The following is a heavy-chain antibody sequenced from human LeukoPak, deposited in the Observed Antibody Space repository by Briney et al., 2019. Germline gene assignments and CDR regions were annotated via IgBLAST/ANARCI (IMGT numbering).Heavy chain of an antibody. CDR2: IYYSGST. Sequence: SETLSLTCTLSGGSISSYYWSWIRQPPGKGLEWIGYIYYSGSTNYNPSLKSRVTISVDTSKNQFSLKLSSVTAADTAVYYCASLNYHGSGSPFDYWGQGMLVTVSS. V-gene: IGHV4-59*01. CDR3: ASLNYHGSGSPFDY. CDR1: GGSISSYY. J-gene: IGHJ4*02. D-gene: IGHD3-10*01.